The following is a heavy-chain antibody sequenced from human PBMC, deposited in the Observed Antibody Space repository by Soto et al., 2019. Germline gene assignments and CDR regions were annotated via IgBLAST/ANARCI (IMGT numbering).Heavy chain of an antibody. J-gene: IGHJ4*02. CDR2: IKQDGSEK. D-gene: IGHD2-15*01. Sequence: GGSLRLSCAASGFTFSSYWMSWVRQAPGKGLEWVANIKQDGSEKYYVDSVKGRFTISRDNAKNSLYLQMNSLRAEDTAVYYCARTTRKVVVVAADRFDYWGQGTLVTVSS. CDR3: ARTTRKVVVVAADRFDY. V-gene: IGHV3-7*01. CDR1: GFTFSSYW.